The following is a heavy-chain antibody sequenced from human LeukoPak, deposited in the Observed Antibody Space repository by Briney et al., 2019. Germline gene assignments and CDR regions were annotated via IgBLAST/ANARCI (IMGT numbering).Heavy chain of an antibody. D-gene: IGHD3-16*01. J-gene: IGHJ4*02. Sequence: VASVTVSCTASGGTFSSYAISWVRQAPGQGLEWMGGIIPIFGTANYAQKFQGRVTITADESTSTAYMELSSLRSEDTAVYYCAILGDTFDYWGQGTLVTVSS. V-gene: IGHV1-69*13. CDR2: IIPIFGTA. CDR1: GGTFSSYA. CDR3: AILGDTFDY.